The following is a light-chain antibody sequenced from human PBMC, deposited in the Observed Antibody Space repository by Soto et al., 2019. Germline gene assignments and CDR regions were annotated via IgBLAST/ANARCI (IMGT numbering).Light chain of an antibody. CDR1: SSDIGAYNY. V-gene: IGLV2-14*01. J-gene: IGLJ1*01. CDR3: KSYTTLSSRV. CDR2: EVT. Sequence: QSVRAQPASVSGSPGQSITISCTGTSSDIGAYNYVSWYQQHPGKAPKLLIYEVTNRPSGVSDRFSGSKSGNTASLTISGLQAEDEANYYCKSYTTLSSRVFGTGTKVTVL.